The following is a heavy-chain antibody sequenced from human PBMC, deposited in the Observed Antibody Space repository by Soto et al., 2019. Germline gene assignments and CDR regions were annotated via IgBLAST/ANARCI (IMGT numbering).Heavy chain of an antibody. J-gene: IGHJ4*02. D-gene: IGHD6-6*01. CDR1: GFTFSSYL. V-gene: IGHV3-30-3*01. CDR3: ARDGRSRSPISGGYFYN. Sequence: PEGSLRLSCAASGFTFSSYLMHWVRQAPGKGLERVAVISYDGSNKYYADSVKGRFTISRANSKNTLYLQMNSRRAEDTAVYDCARDGRSRSPISGGYFYNSGQGPLLTVS. CDR2: ISYDGSNK.